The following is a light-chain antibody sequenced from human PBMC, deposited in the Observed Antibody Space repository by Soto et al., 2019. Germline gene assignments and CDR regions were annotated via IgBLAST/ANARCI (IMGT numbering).Light chain of an antibody. Sequence: VLTQSPATLSLSLGERATLSCRASQSVSSYLAWYQPKPGQAPRLLIYDASNRATGIPARFSGSGSGTDFTLTISSLEPEDFAVYYCQQRSNWPSITFGQGTRLEIK. V-gene: IGKV3-11*01. CDR3: QQRSNWPSIT. J-gene: IGKJ5*01. CDR1: QSVSSY. CDR2: DAS.